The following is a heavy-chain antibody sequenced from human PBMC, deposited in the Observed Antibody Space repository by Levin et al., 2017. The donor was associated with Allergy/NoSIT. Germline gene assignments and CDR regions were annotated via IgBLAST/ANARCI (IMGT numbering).Heavy chain of an antibody. CDR2: ISSSSSYI. CDR3: ARDFGYDYIWGSPYYYMDV. V-gene: IGHV3-21*01. D-gene: IGHD3-16*01. CDR1: GFTFSSYS. Sequence: GGSLRLSCAASGFTFSSYSMNWVRQAPGKGLEWVSSISSSSSYIYYADSVKGRFTISRDNAKNSLYLQMNSLRAEDTAVYYCARDFGYDYIWGSPYYYMDVWGKGTTVTVSS. J-gene: IGHJ6*03.